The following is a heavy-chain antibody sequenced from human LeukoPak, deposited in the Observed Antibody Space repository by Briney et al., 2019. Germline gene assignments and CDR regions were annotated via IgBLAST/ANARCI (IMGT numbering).Heavy chain of an antibody. D-gene: IGHD4-11*01. CDR3: ARQKKWMTTRAFDI. J-gene: IGHJ3*02. Sequence: PSETLSLTCTVSGGSINSYYWSWIRQPPGKGLEWIAYMYYSGSTNYNPSLESRVTISVDTSKNQFSLKLSSVTAADTAVYYCARQKKWMTTRAFDIWGQGTMVTVSS. V-gene: IGHV4-59*08. CDR1: GGSINSYY. CDR2: MYYSGST.